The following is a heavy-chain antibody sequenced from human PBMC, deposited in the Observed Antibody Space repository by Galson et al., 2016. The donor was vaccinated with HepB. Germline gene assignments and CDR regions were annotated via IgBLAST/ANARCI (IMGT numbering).Heavy chain of an antibody. CDR2: MYYSGNT. Sequence: ETLSLTCTVSGGSISSSYYWGWIRQPPGKGLEWIGSMYYSGNTYYNPSLKSRVTISVDTSKNQFSLQLSSVTAADTAVYYCSRAHCSTVGCNHPYYFDNWGQGTLVTVSS. D-gene: IGHD2-2*01. CDR1: GGSISSSYY. J-gene: IGHJ4*02. V-gene: IGHV4-39*01. CDR3: SRAHCSTVGCNHPYYFDN.